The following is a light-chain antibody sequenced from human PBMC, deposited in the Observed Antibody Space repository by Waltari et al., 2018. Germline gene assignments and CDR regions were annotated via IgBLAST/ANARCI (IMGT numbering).Light chain of an antibody. CDR2: LGS. J-gene: IGKJ3*01. CDR3: MQALQSPVT. CDR1: QGVQHYTGYNF. Sequence: DIVLSQSPLFLLVSPGDPASISFTSNQGVQHYTGYNFLDWYLPRPGQSPPLLIFLGSSRASGVPDRFTGSGSDTDFTLEISSVEADDVGVYYCMQALQSPVTFGPGTRLDV. V-gene: IGKV2-28*01.